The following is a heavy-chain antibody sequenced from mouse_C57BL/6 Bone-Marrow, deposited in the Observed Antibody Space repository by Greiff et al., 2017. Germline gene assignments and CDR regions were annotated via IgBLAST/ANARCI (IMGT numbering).Heavy chain of an antibody. CDR3: ARYYGYDLDY. CDR2: IDPSDSYP. V-gene: IGHV1-69*01. CDR1: GYTFTSYW. D-gene: IGHD2-2*01. J-gene: IGHJ2*01. Sequence: VQLQQPGAELVMPGASVKLSCKASGYTFTSYWMHWVKQRPGQGLEWIGEIDPSDSYPNYNQKFKGKSTLTVDKSSSTAYMQLSSLKSEDSAVYYCARYYGYDLDYWGQGTTLTVSS.